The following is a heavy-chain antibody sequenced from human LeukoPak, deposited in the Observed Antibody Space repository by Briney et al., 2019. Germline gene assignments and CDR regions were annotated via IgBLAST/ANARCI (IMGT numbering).Heavy chain of an antibody. D-gene: IGHD1-1*01. CDR2: IYHSGST. CDR1: GGSISSYY. CDR3: ARRTATGTGSFFFDY. J-gene: IGHJ4*02. Sequence: SETLSLTCTVSGGSISSYYWSWVRQPPGKGLEWIGEIYHSGSTNYNPSLKSRVTISVDKSKNQFSLKLSSVTAADTAVYYCARRTATGTGSFFFDYWGQGTLVTVSS. V-gene: IGHV4-4*02.